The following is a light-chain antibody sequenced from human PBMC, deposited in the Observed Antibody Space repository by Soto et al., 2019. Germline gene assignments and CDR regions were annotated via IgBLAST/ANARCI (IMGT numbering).Light chain of an antibody. Sequence: IVMPQSPATLSVSPGRTATLSCRTSQSLTNDLALAWYQQKPGQAPRLLIYGASNRATGIPDRFSGSGSGTDFTLTISRLEPEDFAVYYCQQYGSSGTFGQGTKGDIK. CDR3: QQYGSSGT. J-gene: IGKJ1*01. V-gene: IGKV3-20*01. CDR1: QSLTNDLA. CDR2: GAS.